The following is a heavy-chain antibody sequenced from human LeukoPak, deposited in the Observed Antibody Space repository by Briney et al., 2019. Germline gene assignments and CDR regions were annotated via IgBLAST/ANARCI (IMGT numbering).Heavy chain of an antibody. CDR1: GFTFSSYA. CDR2: ISGSGGST. D-gene: IGHD3-10*01. Sequence: GGSLRFSCAASGFTFSSYAMSWVRQAPGKGMEWVSAISGSGGSTYYADSVKGRFTISRDNSKNTLYLQMNSLRAEETAVYYCAKFGSGGSGSYYYYWGQGTLVTVSS. V-gene: IGHV3-23*01. J-gene: IGHJ4*02. CDR3: AKFGSGGSGSYYYY.